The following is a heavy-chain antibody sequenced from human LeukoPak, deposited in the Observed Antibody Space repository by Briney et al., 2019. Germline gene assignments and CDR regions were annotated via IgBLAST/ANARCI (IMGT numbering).Heavy chain of an antibody. D-gene: IGHD3-3*01. CDR3: ARHRPGTIFGVVSGYFDY. J-gene: IGHJ4*02. V-gene: IGHV4-39*01. CDR1: GGSISSSSYY. CDR2: IYYSGST. Sequence: SETLSLTCTVSGGSISSSSYYWGWIRQPPGKGLEWIGSIYYSGSTYYNPSLKSRVTISVDTSKNQFSLKLSSVTAADTAVYYCARHRPGTIFGVVSGYFDYWGQGTLVTVSS.